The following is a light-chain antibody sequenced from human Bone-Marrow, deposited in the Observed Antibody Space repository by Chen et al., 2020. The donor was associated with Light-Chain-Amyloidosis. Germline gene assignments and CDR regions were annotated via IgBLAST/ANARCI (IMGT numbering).Light chain of an antibody. V-gene: IGLV6-57*01. CDR3: QSYQGSSQGV. CDR2: EDD. Sequence: LLTHPPSVTECPGMMLIISRPCSSGSIATNYVQWYQQRPGSSPTTVIYEDDQRPSGVPDRFSGSIDRSSNSASLTISGLKTEDEADYYCQSYQGSSQGVFGGGTKLTVL. CDR1: SGSIATNY. J-gene: IGLJ3*02.